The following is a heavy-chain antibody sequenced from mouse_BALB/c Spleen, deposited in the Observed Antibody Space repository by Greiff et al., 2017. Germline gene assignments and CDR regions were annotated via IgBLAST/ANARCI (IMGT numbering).Heavy chain of an antibody. CDR3: ARDKGILAY. CDR1: GFTFSSYG. Sequence: EVKLEESGGGLVQPGGSLKLSCAASGFTFSSYGMSWVRQTPDKRLELVATINSNGGSTYYPDSVKGRFTISRDNAKNTLYLQMSSLKSEDTAMYYCARDKGILAYWGQGTLVTVSA. CDR2: INSNGGST. J-gene: IGHJ3*01. V-gene: IGHV5-6-3*01.